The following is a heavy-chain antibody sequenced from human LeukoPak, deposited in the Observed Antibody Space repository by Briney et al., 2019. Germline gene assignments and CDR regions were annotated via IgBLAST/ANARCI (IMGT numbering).Heavy chain of an antibody. CDR2: IFPADSDT. CDR3: ASVYSSTSWDY. D-gene: IGHD6-13*01. J-gene: IGHJ4*02. V-gene: IGHV5-51*01. Sequence: GESLKISCKGSGYSFTNYWIGWVRQMPGKGLEWMGVIFPADSDTRYSPSFQGQVTISADKSISTAYLQWGSLKASDTAMYYCASVYSSTSWDYWGQGTLVTVSS. CDR1: GYSFTNYW.